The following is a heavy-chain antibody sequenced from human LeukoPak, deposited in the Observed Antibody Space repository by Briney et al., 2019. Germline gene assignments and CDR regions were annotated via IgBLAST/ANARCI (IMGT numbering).Heavy chain of an antibody. CDR1: GFTFSSYA. D-gene: IGHD3-9*01. V-gene: IGHV3-23*01. CDR3: AKDSIRYFDWLPYYFDY. J-gene: IGHJ4*02. Sequence: GGSLRLSCAASGFTFSSYAMSWVRQAPGKGLEWVSAISGSGGSTYYADSVEGRFTISRDNSKNTLYLQMNSLRAEDTAVYYCAKDSIRYFDWLPYYFDYWGQGTLVTVSS. CDR2: ISGSGGST.